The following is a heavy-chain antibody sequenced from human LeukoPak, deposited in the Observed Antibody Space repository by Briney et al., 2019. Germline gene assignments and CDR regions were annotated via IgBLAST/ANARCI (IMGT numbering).Heavy chain of an antibody. Sequence: ASVKVSCKASGGTFSSYAISWVRQAPGQGLEWMGRIIPILGIANYAQKFQGRVTITADKSTSIAYMELSSLRSEDTAVYYCANLQLTCGDYYGMDVWGQGTTVTVSS. D-gene: IGHD1-1*01. CDR2: IIPILGIA. CDR1: GGTFSSYA. J-gene: IGHJ6*02. CDR3: ANLQLTCGDYYGMDV. V-gene: IGHV1-69*04.